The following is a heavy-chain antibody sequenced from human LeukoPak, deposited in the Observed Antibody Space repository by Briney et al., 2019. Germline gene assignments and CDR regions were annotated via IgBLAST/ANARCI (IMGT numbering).Heavy chain of an antibody. CDR1: ADSFSSHY. V-gene: IGHV4-59*11. CDR3: ARDLVTVTKGFDI. D-gene: IGHD4-17*01. J-gene: IGHJ3*02. Sequence: PSETLSLTCAVSADSFSSHYLTWIRQPPGKGLEWIGYISYIESTNYNPSLKSRVTISIDTSKNQFSLKLTSVTAADTAVYYCARDLVTVTKGFDIWGQGTMVSVSS. CDR2: ISYIEST.